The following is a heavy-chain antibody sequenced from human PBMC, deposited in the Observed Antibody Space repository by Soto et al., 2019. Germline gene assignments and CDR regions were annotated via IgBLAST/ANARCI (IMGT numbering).Heavy chain of an antibody. CDR1: GYTLTELS. V-gene: IGHV1-24*01. D-gene: IGHD6-19*01. J-gene: IGHJ4*02. Sequence: ASVKVSCKVSGYTLTELSMHWVRQAPGKGLEWMGGFDPEDGETIYAQKFQGRVTMTEDTSTDTAYMELSSLRSEDTAVYYCATNLGPSSGWSPPPDYWGQGTLVTVSS. CDR3: ATNLGPSSGWSPPPDY. CDR2: FDPEDGET.